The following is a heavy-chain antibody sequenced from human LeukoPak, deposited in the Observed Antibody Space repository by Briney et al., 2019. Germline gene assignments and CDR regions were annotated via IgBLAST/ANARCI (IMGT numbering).Heavy chain of an antibody. J-gene: IGHJ4*02. CDR2: INTNTGSP. D-gene: IGHD1-26*01. V-gene: IGHV7-4-1*02. Sequence: GASVTVSCKTSGFPFTNFAMNWVRQAPGQGLEWMGWINTNTGSPTYAQDFTGRFVFSLDTSVSAVYLQINSLKAEDTAVYFCARRGGAMSLDHWGQGTLVTVSS. CDR3: ARRGGAMSLDH. CDR1: GFPFTNFA.